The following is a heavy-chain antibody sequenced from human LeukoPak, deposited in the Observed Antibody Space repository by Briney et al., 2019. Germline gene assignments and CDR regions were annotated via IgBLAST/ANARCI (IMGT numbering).Heavy chain of an antibody. Sequence: PSETLSLTCTVSGGSISSYYWSWIRQPPGKGLEWIGEINHSGSTNYNPSLKSRVTISVDTSKNQFSLKLSSVTAADTAVYYCARDDDSSGYEYFDYWGQGTLVTVSS. CDR3: ARDDDSSGYEYFDY. J-gene: IGHJ4*02. D-gene: IGHD3-22*01. CDR2: INHSGST. CDR1: GGSISSYY. V-gene: IGHV4-34*01.